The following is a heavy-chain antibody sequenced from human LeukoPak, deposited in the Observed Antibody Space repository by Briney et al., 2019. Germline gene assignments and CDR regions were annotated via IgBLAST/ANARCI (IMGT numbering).Heavy chain of an antibody. V-gene: IGHV4-59*12. J-gene: IGHJ6*03. CDR3: AREVDTAISAYYYYYMDV. CDR2: IYYSGST. D-gene: IGHD5-18*01. Sequence: PSETLSLTCTVSGGSISTYYWSWIRQPPGKGLEWIGYIYYSGSTNYNPSLKSRVTISVDKSKNQFSLKLSSVTAADTAVYYCAREVDTAISAYYYYYMDVWGKGTTVTVSS. CDR1: GGSISTYY.